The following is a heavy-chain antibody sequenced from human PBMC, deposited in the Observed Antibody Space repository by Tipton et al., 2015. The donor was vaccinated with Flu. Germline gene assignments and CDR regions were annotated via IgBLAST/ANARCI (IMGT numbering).Heavy chain of an antibody. CDR3: ARSPSYSGSGIYPYYFDD. CDR1: GDSISSGSYY. V-gene: IGHV4-61*02. J-gene: IGHJ4*02. D-gene: IGHD3-10*01. CDR2: IYTTGST. Sequence: TLSLTCTVSGDSISSGSYYWSWIRQSAGKGLEWIGRIYTTGSTNYNPSLRSRVTISGDTSKNQFSLQLNSVTAEDTAVYYCARSPSYSGSGIYPYYFDDWGQGTLVTVSS.